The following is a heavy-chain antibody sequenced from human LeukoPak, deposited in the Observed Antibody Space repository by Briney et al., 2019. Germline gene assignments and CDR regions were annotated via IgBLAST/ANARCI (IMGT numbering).Heavy chain of an antibody. CDR3: ARGDDQLLSLDY. CDR2: ISYDGSNK. D-gene: IGHD2-2*01. V-gene: IGHV3-30*01. CDR1: GFTFSSYA. J-gene: IGHJ4*02. Sequence: GRSLRLSCAASGFTFSSYAMHWVRQAPGKGLEWVAVISYDGSNKYYADSVKGRFTISRDNSKNTLYLQMNSLRAEDTAVYYCARGDDQLLSLDYWGQGTLVNVSS.